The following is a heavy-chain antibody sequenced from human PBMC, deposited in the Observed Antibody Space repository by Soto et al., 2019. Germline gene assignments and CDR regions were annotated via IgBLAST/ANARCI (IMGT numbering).Heavy chain of an antibody. CDR1: GGSISSGGYY. V-gene: IGHV4-31*03. CDR3: TRGGDGTLFEMGIMGWFDP. CDR2: IYYSGST. D-gene: IGHD3-3*01. J-gene: IGHJ5*02. Sequence: QVQLQESGPGLVKPSQTLSLTCTVSGGSISSGGYYWSWIRQHPGKGLEWIGYIYYSGSTNDNPSLKSRVSISIDTSKNQFSLKLISVTAADSAVYYCTRGGDGTLFEMGIMGWFDPWGQGTPVTVSS.